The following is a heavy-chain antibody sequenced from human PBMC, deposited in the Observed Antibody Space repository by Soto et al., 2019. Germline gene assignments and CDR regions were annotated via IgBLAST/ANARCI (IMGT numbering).Heavy chain of an antibody. J-gene: IGHJ6*02. D-gene: IGHD6-6*01. V-gene: IGHV3-30-3*01. CDR3: ARVIYSSSSASAYYYYGMDV. CDR1: GFTFSSYA. CDR2: ISYDGSNK. Sequence: QVQLVESGGGVVQPGRSLRLSCAASGFTFSSYAMHWVRQAPGKGLEWVAVISYDGSNKYYADSVKGRFTISRDNSKNTLYLQMNSLRAEDTAVYYCARVIYSSSSASAYYYYGMDVWGQGTTVTVSS.